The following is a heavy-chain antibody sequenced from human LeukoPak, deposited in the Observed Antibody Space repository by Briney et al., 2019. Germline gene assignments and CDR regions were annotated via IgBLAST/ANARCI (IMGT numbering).Heavy chain of an antibody. Sequence: ASVKVSCEASGYTFTGYYMHWVRQAPGQGLEWMGGITPIFGTANYAQKFQGRVTITADESTSTAYVELSRLRSEDTAVYYCAPYGSGSRDYWGQGTLVTVSS. CDR2: ITPIFGTA. CDR3: APYGSGSRDY. V-gene: IGHV1-69*13. CDR1: GYTFTGYY. D-gene: IGHD3-10*01. J-gene: IGHJ4*02.